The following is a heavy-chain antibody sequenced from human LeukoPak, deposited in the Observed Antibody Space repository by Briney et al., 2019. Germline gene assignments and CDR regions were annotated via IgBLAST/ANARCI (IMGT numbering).Heavy chain of an antibody. J-gene: IGHJ4*02. CDR3: AKQLGYCSDGSCYFPY. Sequence: GGSLRLSCAASGFTFSSSAMSWVRQAPGKGLEWVSAISNNGGYTYYAVSVQGRFSISRDNSKSTLCLQMNSLRAEDTAVYYCAKQLGYCSDGSCYFPYWGQGTLVTVSS. D-gene: IGHD2-15*01. CDR2: ISNNGGYT. CDR1: GFTFSSSA. V-gene: IGHV3-23*01.